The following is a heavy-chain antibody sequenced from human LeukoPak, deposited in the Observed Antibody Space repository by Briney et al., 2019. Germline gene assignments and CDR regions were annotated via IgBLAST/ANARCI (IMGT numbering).Heavy chain of an antibody. CDR2: ISSTSTYI. CDR1: EFTFSSYT. V-gene: IGHV3-21*01. CDR3: ARGGGNFDY. J-gene: IGHJ4*02. D-gene: IGHD2-15*01. Sequence: GGSLRLPCAASEFTFSSYTINWVRQAPGKGLEWVSSISSTSTYISYADSVKGRFTISRDNAKNSLYLQMNSLRAEDTAVYYCARGGGNFDYWGQGTLVTVSS.